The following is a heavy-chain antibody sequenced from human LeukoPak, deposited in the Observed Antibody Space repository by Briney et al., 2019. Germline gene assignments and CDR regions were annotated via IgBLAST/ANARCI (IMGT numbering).Heavy chain of an antibody. D-gene: IGHD1-26*01. CDR2: ISGSGGST. CDR3: AKADSGSYSSFDY. J-gene: IGHJ4*02. V-gene: IGHV3-23*01. CDR1: GFTFSSYA. Sequence: GGSLRLSCAASGFTFSSYAMSWVRQAPGKGLEWVSAISGSGGSTYYADSVKGRFTISRNNSKNTLYLQMNSLRAEDTAVYYCAKADSGSYSSFDYWGQGTLVTVSS.